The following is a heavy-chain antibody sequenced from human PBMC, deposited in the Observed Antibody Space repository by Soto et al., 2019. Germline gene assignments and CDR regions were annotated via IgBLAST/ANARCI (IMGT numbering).Heavy chain of an antibody. CDR1: GGSITSGGYS. D-gene: IGHD2-15*01. CDR2: IYHSGST. CDR3: AGCRRYCSGGSCYYHGMDV. V-gene: IGHV4-30-2*01. Sequence: PSETLSLTCAVSGGSITSGGYSGSSSRQPPGKGLEWIGYIYHSGSTYYTPCLKSRLTISVDRSKNQFSLKLSSVTAADTAVYDCAGCRRYCSGGSCYYHGMDVWGQGTTVTVSS. J-gene: IGHJ6*02.